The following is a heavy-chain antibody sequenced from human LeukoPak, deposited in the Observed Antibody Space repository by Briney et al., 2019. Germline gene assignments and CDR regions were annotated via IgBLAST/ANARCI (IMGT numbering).Heavy chain of an antibody. CDR3: ARQAYYDSSGYSAIEDY. V-gene: IGHV5-51*01. D-gene: IGHD3-22*01. J-gene: IGHJ4*02. Sequence: GESLKTSCKGSGYSFTSYWIGWVRQMPGKGLEWMGIIYPGDSDTRYSPSFQGQVTISADKSISTAYLQWSSLKASDTAMYYCARQAYYDSSGYSAIEDYWGQGTLVTVSS. CDR1: GYSFTSYW. CDR2: IYPGDSDT.